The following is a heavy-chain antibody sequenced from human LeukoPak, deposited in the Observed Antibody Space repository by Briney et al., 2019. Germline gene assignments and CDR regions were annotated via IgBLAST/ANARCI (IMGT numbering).Heavy chain of an antibody. D-gene: IGHD3-22*01. CDR1: GFTVSSNY. CDR2: IYSGGST. V-gene: IGHV3-53*01. J-gene: IGHJ4*02. CDR3: ARESSGYYSFDY. Sequence: GGSLRLSCAASGFTVSSNYMSWVRQAPGKGLEWVSVIYSGGSTYYADSVKGRFTISRDNSKNTLYLQMSSLRAEDTAVYYCARESSGYYSFDYWGQGTLVTVSS.